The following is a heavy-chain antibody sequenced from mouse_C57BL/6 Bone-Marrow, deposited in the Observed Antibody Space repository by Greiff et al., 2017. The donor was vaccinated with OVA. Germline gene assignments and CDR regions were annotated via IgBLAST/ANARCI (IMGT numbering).Heavy chain of an antibody. D-gene: IGHD1-1*01. CDR2: INPGSGGT. V-gene: IGHV1-54*01. CDR1: GYAFTNYL. Sequence: VQLQQSGAELVRPGTSVKVSCKASGYAFTNYLIEWVKQRPGQGLEWIGVINPGSGGTNYNEKFKGKATLTADKSSSTAYMQLSSLTSEDSAVYFWARWGYYGSLYYFDYWGQGTTLTVSS. CDR3: ARWGYYGSLYYFDY. J-gene: IGHJ2*01.